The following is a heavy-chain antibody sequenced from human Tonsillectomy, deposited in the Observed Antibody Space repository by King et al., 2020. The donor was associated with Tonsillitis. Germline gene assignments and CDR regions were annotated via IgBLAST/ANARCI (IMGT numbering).Heavy chain of an antibody. CDR3: AKNQWTYCGSDCSFDY. CDR1: GFTFSSYV. Sequence: VQLVESGGGVVQPGRSLRLSCAASGFTFSSYVMHWVRQAPGKGLEWVAVISYDGSDKYYADSVKGRFTISRDNSKNTLYLQMNGLRSEDTAMYYCAKNQWTYCGSDCSFDYWGQGTLVTVSS. D-gene: IGHD2-21*02. V-gene: IGHV3-30*16. CDR2: ISYDGSDK. J-gene: IGHJ4*02.